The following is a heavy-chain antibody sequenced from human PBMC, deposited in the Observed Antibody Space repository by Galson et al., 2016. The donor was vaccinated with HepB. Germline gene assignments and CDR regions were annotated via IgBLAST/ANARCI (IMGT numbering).Heavy chain of an antibody. CDR1: GSTLSELS. J-gene: IGHJ5*01. D-gene: IGHD3-3*02. CDR2: FDPEDEIR. CDR3: AADLSCTREYCNFGRWFDS. V-gene: IGHV1-24*01. Sequence: SVKVSCKVSGSTLSELSIHWVRQAPGKGLEWMGGFDPEDEIRNYGQKFQGRVRMTQDASSDTAYMELKSLRSEDTALYFCAADLSCTREYCNFGRWFDSWGQGTLVTVSS.